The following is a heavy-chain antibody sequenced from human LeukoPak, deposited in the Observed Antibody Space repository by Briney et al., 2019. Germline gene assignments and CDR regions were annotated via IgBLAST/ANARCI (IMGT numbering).Heavy chain of an antibody. CDR3: ARDVPTIFGVARKHYYYGMDV. Sequence: ASVKVSCKASGYTFTSYGISWVRQAPGQGLEWMGWISAYNGNTNYAQKLQGRVTMTTDTSTSTAYMALRSLRSDDTAVYYCARDVPTIFGVARKHYYYGMDVWGQGTTVTVSS. V-gene: IGHV1-18*01. CDR2: ISAYNGNT. J-gene: IGHJ6*02. CDR1: GYTFTSYG. D-gene: IGHD3-3*01.